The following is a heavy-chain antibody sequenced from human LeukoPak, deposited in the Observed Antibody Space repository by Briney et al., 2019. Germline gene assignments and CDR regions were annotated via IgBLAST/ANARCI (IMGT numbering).Heavy chain of an antibody. D-gene: IGHD2-15*01. CDR1: GGSISSGNYY. CDR3: ARSTPGYYCMDV. Sequence: SETLSLTCTVSGGSISSGNYYWSWIRQPPGKGLEWIGYIYHSGSTYYNPSLKSRVTVSVDGSKNQFSLELSSVTAADTAVYYCARSTPGYYCMDVWGTGTTVTVSS. J-gene: IGHJ6*03. V-gene: IGHV4-30-2*01. CDR2: IYHSGST.